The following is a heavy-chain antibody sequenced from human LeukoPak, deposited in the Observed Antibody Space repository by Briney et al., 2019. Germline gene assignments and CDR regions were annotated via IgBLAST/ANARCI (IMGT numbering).Heavy chain of an antibody. J-gene: IGHJ4*02. CDR1: GLIFSNAL. CDR3: AKAERSQQLVFVDY. V-gene: IGHV3-23*01. CDR2: ISGSGGST. D-gene: IGHD6-13*01. Sequence: GGSLRLSCAASGLIFSNALMSWVRQAPGKGLEWVSAISGSGGSTYYADSVKGRFTISRDNSKNTLHLQMNSLRAEDTAVYYCAKAERSQQLVFVDYWGQGTLVTVSS.